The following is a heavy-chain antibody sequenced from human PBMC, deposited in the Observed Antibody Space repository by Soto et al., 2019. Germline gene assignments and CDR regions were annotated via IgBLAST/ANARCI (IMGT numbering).Heavy chain of an antibody. CDR2: INHDGSKT. V-gene: IGHV3-74*01. D-gene: IGHD6-13*01. J-gene: IGHJ4*02. Sequence: GGSLRLSCAASKFAFNNYWMHWVRQVPGKGPAWVSRINHDGSKTEYADSVKGRSIISRDNTKNTLYLQMNSLRVEDTATYYCVREPWGFSGTWYDYWGQGTLVTVSS. CDR3: VREPWGFSGTWYDY. CDR1: KFAFNNYW.